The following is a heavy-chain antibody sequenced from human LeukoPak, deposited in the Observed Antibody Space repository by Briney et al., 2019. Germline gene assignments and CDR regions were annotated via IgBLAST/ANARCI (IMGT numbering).Heavy chain of an antibody. CDR3: ARIAVSSGWGYFDY. V-gene: IGHV4-59*01. J-gene: IGHJ4*02. D-gene: IGHD6-19*01. Sequence: SETLSLTCTVSGVSLVSYYWTWIRQPPGKGLEWIGYIYSTGGTNYSPSFKSRVTISVDTSKNQFSLRLTSVTAADTAVYYCARIAVSSGWGYFDYWGQGTLVTASP. CDR2: IYSTGGT. CDR1: GVSLVSYY.